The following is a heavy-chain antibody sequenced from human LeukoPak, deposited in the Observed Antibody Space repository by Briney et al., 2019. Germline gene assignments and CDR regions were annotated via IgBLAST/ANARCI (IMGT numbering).Heavy chain of an antibody. CDR3: ARRVPTENNWFDP. Sequence: SETLSLTCTVSGGSISGYFWTWIRQPAGKGLEWIGRIYSSGSNNYNPSLKSRVTMSLDTSKNQFSLKLSSVTAADTAVYYCARRVPTENNWFDPWGQGTLVTVSS. CDR2: IYSSGSN. V-gene: IGHV4-4*07. CDR1: GGSISGYF. J-gene: IGHJ5*02. D-gene: IGHD4-11*01.